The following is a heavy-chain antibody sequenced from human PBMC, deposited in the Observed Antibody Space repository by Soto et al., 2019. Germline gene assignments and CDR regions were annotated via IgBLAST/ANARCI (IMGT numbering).Heavy chain of an antibody. CDR3: ARIMGCRGGSTDAFDI. CDR2: IDCDDDK. V-gene: IGHV2-70*01. D-gene: IGHD2-15*01. Sequence: SGPTLVNPTQTLTLTCTFSGFSLSTRGMCVSWIRQPPGKALEWLALIDCDDDKYYSTSLKTRLTISKDTSKNQVVLTMTNMDPVDTATYYSARIMGCRGGSTDAFDIWGKGPMVIVSS. CDR1: GFSLSTRGMC. J-gene: IGHJ3*02.